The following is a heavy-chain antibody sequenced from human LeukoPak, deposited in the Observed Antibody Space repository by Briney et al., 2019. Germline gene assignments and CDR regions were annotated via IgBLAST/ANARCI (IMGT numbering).Heavy chain of an antibody. J-gene: IGHJ6*03. V-gene: IGHV3-53*01. Sequence: GGSLRLSCAASGFTVSSNYMSWVRQAPGKGLEWVSIIYSGGSTFYADSVKGRFTISRDNSKNTLYLQMNSLRAEDTAVYYCAREGTTVTTGWGNYYYYYMDVWGKGTTVTISS. CDR3: AREGTTVTTGWGNYYYYYMDV. CDR1: GFTVSSNY. CDR2: IYSGGST. D-gene: IGHD4-17*01.